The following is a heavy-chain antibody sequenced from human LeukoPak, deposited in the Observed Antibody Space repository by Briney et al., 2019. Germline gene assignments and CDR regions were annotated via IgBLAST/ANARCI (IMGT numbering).Heavy chain of an antibody. CDR1: SFTFSSYN. J-gene: IGHJ4*02. V-gene: IGHV3-21*01. D-gene: IGHD2-15*01. CDR3: ARVWVEAVSDY. Sequence: PGGSLRLSCAASSFTFSSYNMNWVRQAPGKGLEWVSSISSSDSYIYYADSVKGRFTISRDNAKNSLYLQMNSLRAEDTAVYYCARVWVEAVSDYWGQGTLVTVSS. CDR2: ISSSDSYI.